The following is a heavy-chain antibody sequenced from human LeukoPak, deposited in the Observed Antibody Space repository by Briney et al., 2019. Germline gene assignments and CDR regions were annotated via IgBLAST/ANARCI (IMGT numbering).Heavy chain of an antibody. Sequence: PSETLSLTCTVSGGSISSSSYYWGWIRQPPGKGLEWIGSIYYSGSTYYNPSLKSRVTISVDTSKNQFSLKLSSVTAADTAVYYCARQRDVTVVPLDYWGQGTLVTVSS. V-gene: IGHV4-39*01. CDR2: IYYSGST. CDR1: GGSISSSSYY. D-gene: IGHD2-2*01. CDR3: ARQRDVTVVPLDY. J-gene: IGHJ4*02.